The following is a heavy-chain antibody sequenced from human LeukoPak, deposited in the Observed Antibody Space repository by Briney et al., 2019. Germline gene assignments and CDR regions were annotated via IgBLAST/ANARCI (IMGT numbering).Heavy chain of an antibody. D-gene: IGHD3-10*01. CDR1: GFTFSSYA. CDR2: ISGSGGST. V-gene: IGHV3-23*01. Sequence: GGSLRLSCAASGFTFSSYAMSWVRQAPGKGLEWVSPISGSGGSTYYADSVKGRFTISRDNSKNTLYLQMNSLRAEDTAVYYCAGYAVRSGSRDYWGQGTLVTVSS. CDR3: AGYAVRSGSRDY. J-gene: IGHJ4*02.